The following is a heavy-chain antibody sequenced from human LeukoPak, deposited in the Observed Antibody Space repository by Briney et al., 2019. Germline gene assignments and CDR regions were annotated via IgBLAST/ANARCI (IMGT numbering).Heavy chain of an antibody. CDR1: GFTFSSYG. J-gene: IGHJ4*02. D-gene: IGHD4-23*01. CDR2: IRYDGSNK. CDR3: AKDRRTTVVTSSLDY. Sequence: SGGSLRLSCAASGFTFSSYGMHWVRQAPGKGLEWVAFIRYDGSNKYYADSVKGRFTISRDNSKNTLYLQMNSLRAEDTAVYYCAKDRRTTVVTSSLDYWGQGTLVTVSS. V-gene: IGHV3-30*02.